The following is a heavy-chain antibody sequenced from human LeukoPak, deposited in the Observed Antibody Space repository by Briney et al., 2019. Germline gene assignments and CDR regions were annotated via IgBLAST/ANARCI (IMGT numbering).Heavy chain of an antibody. CDR1: GYTFTSYY. J-gene: IGHJ5*02. V-gene: IGHV1-46*01. Sequence: ASVKVSCKASGYTFTSYYMHWVPQAPGQGLEWMGIINPSGGSTSYAQKFQGRVTMTRDMSTSTVYTELSSVRAEYMPMYYCSSDGGSGSYELIDPCGQGPLVTVSS. CDR3: SSDGGSGSYELIDP. D-gene: IGHD3-10*01. CDR2: INPSGGST.